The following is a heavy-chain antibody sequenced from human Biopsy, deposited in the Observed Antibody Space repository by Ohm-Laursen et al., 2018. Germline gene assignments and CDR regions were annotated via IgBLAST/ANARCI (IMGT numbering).Heavy chain of an antibody. Sequence: SLRLSCTASGFTFTSYGMHWVRQAPGKGLEWVAVISYDGSGEYYADSLQGRFTISRDNPKNTVDLQMNSLRAEDTAVYFCARDEKRWDYSSCFSWHFDLWGRGTLVTVSS. CDR1: GFTFTSYG. CDR3: ARDEKRWDYSSCFSWHFDL. CDR2: ISYDGSGE. V-gene: IGHV3-30*03. D-gene: IGHD2-15*01. J-gene: IGHJ2*01.